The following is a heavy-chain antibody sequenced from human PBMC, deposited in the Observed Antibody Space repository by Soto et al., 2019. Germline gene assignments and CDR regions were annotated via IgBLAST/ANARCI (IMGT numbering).Heavy chain of an antibody. CDR3: ATVHHASSSWFDY. V-gene: IGHV1-24*01. CDR1: GYTLTELS. D-gene: IGHD6-13*01. CDR2: FDPEDGET. J-gene: IGHJ4*02. Sequence: ASVKVSCKVSGYTLTELSIHWVRQAPGKGLEWMGGFDPEDGETIYEQNFKGRATMTEDTSTDTAYMELRSLRSEDTAVYYCATVHHASSSWFDYWGQGTLLTVSS.